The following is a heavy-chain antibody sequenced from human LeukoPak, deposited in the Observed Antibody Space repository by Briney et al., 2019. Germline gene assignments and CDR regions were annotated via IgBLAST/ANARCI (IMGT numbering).Heavy chain of an antibody. CDR3: AVYYYDSSGYYVFDY. Sequence: SETLSLTCTVSGGSISSYYWSWIRQPPGKGLEWIGYIYYSGSTNYNPSLKSRVTISVDTSKNQSSLKLSSVTAADTAVYYCAVYYYDSSGYYVFDYWGQGTLVTVSS. V-gene: IGHV4-59*01. CDR2: IYYSGST. D-gene: IGHD3-22*01. CDR1: GGSISSYY. J-gene: IGHJ4*02.